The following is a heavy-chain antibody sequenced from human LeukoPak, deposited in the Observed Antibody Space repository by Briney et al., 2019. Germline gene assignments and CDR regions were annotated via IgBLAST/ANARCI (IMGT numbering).Heavy chain of an antibody. CDR2: INPNSGGT. J-gene: IGHJ5*02. D-gene: IGHD6-13*01. CDR3: ARGVAEAVNWFDP. CDR1: GYTFTGYY. Sequence: ASVKVSCKASGYTFTGYYMHWVRQAPGQGLEWLGWINPNSGGTNYAQKFQGRVTMTRDTSISTAYMELSRLTSDDTAVYYCARGVAEAVNWFDPWGQGTLVTVSS. V-gene: IGHV1-2*02.